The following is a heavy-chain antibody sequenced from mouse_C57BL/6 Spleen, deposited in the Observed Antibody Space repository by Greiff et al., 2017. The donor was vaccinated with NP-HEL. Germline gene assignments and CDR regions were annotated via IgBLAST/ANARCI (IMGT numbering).Heavy chain of an antibody. V-gene: IGHV1-64*01. CDR1: GYTFTSYW. CDR2: IHPNSGST. Sequence: QVQLQQPGAELVKPGASVKLSCKASGYTFTSYWMHWVKQRPGQGLEWIGMIHPNSGSTNYNEKFKSKATLTVDKSSSTAYMQRSSLTSEDSAVYYCARLGTIVTLDYWGQGTTLTVSS. J-gene: IGHJ2*01. D-gene: IGHD2-5*01. CDR3: ARLGTIVTLDY.